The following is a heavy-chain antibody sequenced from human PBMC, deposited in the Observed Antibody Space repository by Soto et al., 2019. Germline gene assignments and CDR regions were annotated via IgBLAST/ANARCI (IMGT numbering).Heavy chain of an antibody. Sequence: QVQLVESGGGLVQPGGSLRLSCAASGFTFSDYYMSWIRQAPGKGLEWVSYISSSGNTIFYADSVKGRFTISRDNAKNSLFLQMKSLRAEDTALYYCARDKSSSWFFDYWGRGTLVTVSS. CDR3: ARDKSSSWFFDY. D-gene: IGHD6-13*01. V-gene: IGHV3-11*01. J-gene: IGHJ4*02. CDR2: ISSSGNTI. CDR1: GFTFSDYY.